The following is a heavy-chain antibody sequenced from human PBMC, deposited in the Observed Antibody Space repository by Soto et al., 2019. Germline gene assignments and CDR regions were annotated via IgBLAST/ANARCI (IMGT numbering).Heavy chain of an antibody. J-gene: IGHJ3*02. CDR1: GFTFSSYG. V-gene: IGHV3-33*01. D-gene: IGHD1-26*01. CDR3: ARDPSGSYSLEGDFDI. CDR2: IWYDGSNK. Sequence: QVQLVESGGGVVQPGRSLRLSCAASGFTFSSYGMHWVRQAPGKGLEWVAVIWYDGSNKYYADSVKGRFTISRDNSKNTLYLQMNSLRAEDTAVYYWARDPSGSYSLEGDFDIWGQGTMVTVSS.